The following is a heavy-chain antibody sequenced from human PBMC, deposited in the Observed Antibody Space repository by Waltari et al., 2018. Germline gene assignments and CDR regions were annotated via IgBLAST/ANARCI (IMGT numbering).Heavy chain of an antibody. V-gene: IGHV1-24*01. D-gene: IGHD4-17*01. CDR2: FDPEDGET. CDR3: ASLLGLRIMW. J-gene: IGHJ4*02. CDR1: GYTLTELS. Sequence: QVQLVQSGAEVKKPGASVKVSCKVSGYTLTELSMHWVRQAPGKGLEWMGGFDPEDGETIYAQKFQGRVTISVDTSKNQFSLKLSSVTAADTAVYYRASLLGLRIMWWGQGTLVTVSS.